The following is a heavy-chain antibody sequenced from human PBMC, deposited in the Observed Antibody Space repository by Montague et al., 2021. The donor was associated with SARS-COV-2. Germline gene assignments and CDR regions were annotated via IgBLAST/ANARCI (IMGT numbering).Heavy chain of an antibody. J-gene: IGHJ3*02. Sequence: SETLSLTCTVSGGSITVSRYDWGWIRQPPGKGLDWIRSVYYTGTTSYNASLKSRLTISVDTSENQFSLKMTSVTASDTAVYYCARHQANAGSFDIWGQGTMVTVSS. CDR3: ARHQANAGSFDI. CDR2: VYYTGTT. V-gene: IGHV4-39*01. CDR1: GGSITVSRYD.